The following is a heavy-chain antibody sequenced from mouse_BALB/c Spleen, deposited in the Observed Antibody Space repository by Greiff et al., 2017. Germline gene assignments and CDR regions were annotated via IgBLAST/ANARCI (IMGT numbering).Heavy chain of an antibody. J-gene: IGHJ3*01. D-gene: IGHD2-4*01. Sequence: EVQLQQSGPELVKPGASVKIPCKASGYTFTDYNMDWVKQSHGKSLEWIGDINPNNGGTIYNQKFKGKATLTVDKSSSTAYMVLRSLTSEDTAVYYCARGIYYDYDGFAYWGQGTLVTVSA. CDR2: INPNNGGT. CDR3: ARGIYYDYDGFAY. V-gene: IGHV1-18*01. CDR1: GYTFTDYN.